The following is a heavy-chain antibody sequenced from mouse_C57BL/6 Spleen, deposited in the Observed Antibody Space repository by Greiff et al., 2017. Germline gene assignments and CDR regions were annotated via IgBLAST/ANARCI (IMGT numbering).Heavy chain of an antibody. CDR3: ASGYYYGSSPHWYFDV. J-gene: IGHJ1*03. CDR2: IDPSDSYT. CDR1: GYTFTSYW. D-gene: IGHD1-1*01. Sequence: QVQLQQPGAELVMPGASVKLSCKASGYTFTSYWMHWVKQRPGQGLAWIGEIDPSDSYTNYNQKFKGKSTLTVDKSSSTAYMQLSSLTSEDSAVYYCASGYYYGSSPHWYFDVWGTGTTVTVSS. V-gene: IGHV1-69*01.